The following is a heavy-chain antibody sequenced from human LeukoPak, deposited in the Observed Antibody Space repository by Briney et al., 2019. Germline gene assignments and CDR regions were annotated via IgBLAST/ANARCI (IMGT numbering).Heavy chain of an antibody. CDR3: ARASSSSAMHDFDY. V-gene: IGHV3-30-3*01. CDR2: ISYDGSNK. D-gene: IGHD6-13*01. Sequence: PGGSLRLSCAASGFTFSSYAMHWVRQAPGKGLEWVAVISYDGSNKYYADSVKGRFTISRDNSKNTLYLQMNSLRAEDTAVYYCARASSSSAMHDFDYWGQGTLVTVSS. CDR1: GFTFSSYA. J-gene: IGHJ4*02.